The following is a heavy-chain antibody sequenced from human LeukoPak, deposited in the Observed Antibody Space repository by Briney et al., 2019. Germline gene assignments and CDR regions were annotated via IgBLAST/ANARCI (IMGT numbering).Heavy chain of an antibody. CDR2: INHSGST. J-gene: IGHJ5*02. V-gene: IGHV4-34*01. CDR3: ARDSYNWNVDAFDP. CDR1: GGSFSGYY. D-gene: IGHD1-20*01. Sequence: SETLSLTCAVYGGSFSGYYWSWIRQPPGKGLEWIGEINHSGSTDYNPSLKSRVTISIDKSKNHFSLKLTSVTAADTAIYYCARDSYNWNVDAFDPWGQGTLVTVSS.